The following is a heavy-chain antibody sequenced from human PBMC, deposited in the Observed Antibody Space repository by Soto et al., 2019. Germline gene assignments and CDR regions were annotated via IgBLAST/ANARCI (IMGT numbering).Heavy chain of an antibody. Sequence: GEALKISFKGSGYNFTGLRIVGVRQRPGQDLEWMRNTHPSDSETAYCPSCDGQVRISADKTVSTAYLHRRTLQTSETVMYYCPRFGLPGAMYFDYWGEGTLVTVSS. CDR3: PRFGLPGAMYFDY. D-gene: IGHD2-2*01. CDR1: GYNFTGLR. J-gene: IGHJ4*02. CDR2: THPSDSET. V-gene: IGHV5-51*01.